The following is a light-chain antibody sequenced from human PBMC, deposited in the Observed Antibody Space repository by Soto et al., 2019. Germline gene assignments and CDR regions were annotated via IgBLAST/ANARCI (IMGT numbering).Light chain of an antibody. CDR3: QQYNNWPYT. CDR2: VAS. J-gene: IGKJ2*01. CDR1: QSVSSN. Sequence: EIVMTQSPGTLSVSPGERATLSCRASQSVSSNLAWYQQKPGQAPRLLIYVASTRATGIPARFSGSGSGTEFTLTISSLQSEDFAVYYCQQYNNWPYTFGQGTKLEIK. V-gene: IGKV3-15*01.